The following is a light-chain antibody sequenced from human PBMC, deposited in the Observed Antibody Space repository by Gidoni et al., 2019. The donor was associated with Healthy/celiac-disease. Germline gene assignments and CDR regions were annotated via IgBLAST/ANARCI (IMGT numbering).Light chain of an antibody. Sequence: QSALTQPACVSRPPGQSSTSSCTGTSSDVGGYNYVSWYQQHPGKAPKLMIYEVSNRPSGVSKRFSGSKSDNTASLTISGLQAEDGADYYCSSYTSSSTPVVFGGGTKLTVL. CDR2: EVS. J-gene: IGLJ2*01. CDR3: SSYTSSSTPVV. CDR1: SSDVGGYNY. V-gene: IGLV2-14*01.